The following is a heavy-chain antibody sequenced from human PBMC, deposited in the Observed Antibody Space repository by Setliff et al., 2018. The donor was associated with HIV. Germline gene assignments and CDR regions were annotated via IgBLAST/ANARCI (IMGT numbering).Heavy chain of an antibody. CDR3: ARAYYDSVWGSHRYRFYYFDY. CDR1: GGTFSSFG. V-gene: IGHV1-69*13. CDR2: IIPVFGKV. J-gene: IGHJ4*02. D-gene: IGHD3-16*02. Sequence: SVKVSCKASGGTFSSFGINWIRQAPGQGLEWMGGIIPVFGKVEYARRFQGRVKITADESTSTAYMEMSSLRSEDTAVYYCARAYYDSVWGSHRYRFYYFDYWGQGSLVTVSS.